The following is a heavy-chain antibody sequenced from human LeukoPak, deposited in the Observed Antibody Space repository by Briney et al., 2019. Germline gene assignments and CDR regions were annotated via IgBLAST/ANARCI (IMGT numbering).Heavy chain of an antibody. V-gene: IGHV3-30*02. CDR3: AKVQDNLIVGATYYMDV. CDR1: GFTFSSYG. CDR2: IRYDGSNK. D-gene: IGHD1-26*01. Sequence: GGSLRLSCAASGFTFSSYGMHWVRQAPGKGLEWVAFIRYDGSNKYYADSVKGRFTISRDNSKNTLYLQMNSLRAEDTAVYYCAKVQDNLIVGATYYMDVWGKGTTVTVSS. J-gene: IGHJ6*03.